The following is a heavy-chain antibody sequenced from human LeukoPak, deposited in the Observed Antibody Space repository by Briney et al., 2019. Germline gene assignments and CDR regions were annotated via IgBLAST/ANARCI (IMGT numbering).Heavy chain of an antibody. V-gene: IGHV3-23*01. D-gene: IGHD6-13*01. Sequence: GGSLRLSCAASGFTVYNNGLSWLRQAPGKGLEWVSDISGGGNTYYAESVKGRFTISRDNSKNTLYLQMNSLRAEDTALYYASGHGSSSYWGQGTLVAVSS. CDR2: ISGGGNT. CDR1: GFTVYNNG. CDR3: SGHGSSSY. J-gene: IGHJ4*02.